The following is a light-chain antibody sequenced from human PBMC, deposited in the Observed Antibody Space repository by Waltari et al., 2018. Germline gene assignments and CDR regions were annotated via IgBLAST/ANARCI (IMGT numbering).Light chain of an antibody. V-gene: IGKV3-15*01. Sequence: EILMTQSPATLSVSPGERATLSCSARQSIASNFAWYQQRPDQPPSLLIFDASTRATGVPARFSGSGSGTEFTLSIRTLQSEDSAVYYCQQYNVWPPITFGQGTRLEIK. J-gene: IGKJ5*01. CDR1: QSIASN. CDR2: DAS. CDR3: QQYNVWPPIT.